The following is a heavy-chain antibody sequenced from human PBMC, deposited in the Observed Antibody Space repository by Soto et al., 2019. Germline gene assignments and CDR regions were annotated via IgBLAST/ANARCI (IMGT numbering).Heavy chain of an antibody. D-gene: IGHD6-19*01. Sequence: QVQLVESGGGVVQPGRSLRLSCAAAGFTFSSYGMHWVRQAPGKGLEWVAVIWYDGSNKYYADSVKGRFTISRDNSKNTLYLQMNSLGAEDRAVYYCARDWNEQWLPTGYMDVWGKGTTVTVSS. CDR2: IWYDGSNK. V-gene: IGHV3-33*01. CDR1: GFTFSSYG. J-gene: IGHJ6*03. CDR3: ARDWNEQWLPTGYMDV.